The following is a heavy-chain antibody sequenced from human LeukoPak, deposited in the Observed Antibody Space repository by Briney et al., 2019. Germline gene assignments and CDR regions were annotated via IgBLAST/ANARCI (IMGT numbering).Heavy chain of an antibody. CDR3: ASSIGTTEDYFDY. V-gene: IGHV3-30-3*01. Sequence: SGGSLRLSCAASGFTFSIYAIHWVRQAPGKGLEWVAVMSYDGTNKYYADSVKGRFTISRDNSKNTLYLQMNSLRPEDTAVYYCASSIGTTEDYFDYWGQGTLVTVSS. D-gene: IGHD1-1*01. CDR2: MSYDGTNK. J-gene: IGHJ4*02. CDR1: GFTFSIYA.